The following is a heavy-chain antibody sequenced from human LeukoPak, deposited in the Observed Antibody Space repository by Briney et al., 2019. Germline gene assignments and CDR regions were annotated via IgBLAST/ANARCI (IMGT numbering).Heavy chain of an antibody. D-gene: IGHD6-19*01. CDR3: AKDPTVAGRAEYFQH. V-gene: IGHV3-23*01. J-gene: IGHJ1*01. CDR1: GFTFSSYA. Sequence: QPGGSLRLSCAASGFTFSSYAMSCVRQAPGKGLEWVSVISGSGGSAYYADSVKGRFTISRDNSKNTLYLQMNSLTVDDTAVYYCAKDPTVAGRAEYFQHWGQGTLVTVSS. CDR2: ISGSGGSA.